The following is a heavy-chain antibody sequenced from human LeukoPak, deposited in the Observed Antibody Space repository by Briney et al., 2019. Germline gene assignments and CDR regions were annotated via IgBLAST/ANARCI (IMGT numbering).Heavy chain of an antibody. CDR3: ARSDLTAGDAFDI. V-gene: IGHV4-39*07. Sequence: SETLSLTCTVSGGSIGSSSYYWGWIRQPRGKGLEWIGIIYYSGNTYYNPSLKSRVTISVDTSKNQFSLKLSSVTAADTAVYYCARSDLTAGDAFDIWGQGTMVTVSS. D-gene: IGHD1-14*01. CDR2: IYYSGNT. CDR1: GGSIGSSSYY. J-gene: IGHJ3*02.